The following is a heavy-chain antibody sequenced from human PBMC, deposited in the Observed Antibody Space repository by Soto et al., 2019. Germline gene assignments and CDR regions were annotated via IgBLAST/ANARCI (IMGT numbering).Heavy chain of an antibody. CDR1: GYTFTSHY. D-gene: IGHD2-15*01. CDR2: INPSGGST. V-gene: IGHV1-46*01. J-gene: IGHJ4*02. Sequence: GASVKVSCKASGYTFTSHYMHWVRQAPGQGLEWVGIINPSGGSTTFAQKFQGRVTMTRDTSTSTVYMELSSLRSEDTAVYYCARDQVAGTCYFDYWGQGTLVTVSS. CDR3: ARDQVAGTCYFDY.